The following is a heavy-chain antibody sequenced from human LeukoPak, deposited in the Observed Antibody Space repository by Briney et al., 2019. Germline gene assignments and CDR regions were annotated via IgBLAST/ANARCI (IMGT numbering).Heavy chain of an antibody. D-gene: IGHD2-15*01. V-gene: IGHV4-59*01. CDR2: IYYSGST. CDR3: ARSVEGYCSGGSCYSCYYYMDV. J-gene: IGHJ6*03. CDR1: GGSISSYY. Sequence: ASETLSLTCTVSGGSISSYYWSWIRQPPGKGLEWIGYIYYSGSTNYNPSLKSRVTISVDTSKNQFSLKLSSVTAADTAVYYCARSVEGYCSGGSCYSCYYYMDVWGKGTTVTVSS.